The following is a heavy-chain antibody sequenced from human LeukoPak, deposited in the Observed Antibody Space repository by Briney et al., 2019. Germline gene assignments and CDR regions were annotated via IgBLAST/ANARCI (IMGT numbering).Heavy chain of an antibody. CDR1: GCIFSDSW. Sequence: GGSLRLSCTVSGCIFSDSWMAWIRQAPGKGLEWVAIIEKNGSGKNYVDSVKGRFIISRDNAKNSLFLQMDSLKVEDTAIYYCTTDRWYSADHWGQGTLVTVSS. CDR3: TTDRWYSADH. CDR2: IEKNGSGK. D-gene: IGHD2-15*01. J-gene: IGHJ5*02. V-gene: IGHV3-7*03.